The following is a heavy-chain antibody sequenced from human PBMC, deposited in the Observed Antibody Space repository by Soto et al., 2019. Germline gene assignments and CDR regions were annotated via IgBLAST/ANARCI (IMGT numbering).Heavy chain of an antibody. J-gene: IGHJ6*02. CDR2: IIPIFGTA. CDR1: GGSFSSYA. D-gene: IGHD1-26*01. V-gene: IGHV1-69*13. CDR3: ARWDDYYYGMDV. Sequence: SVKVSCKAAGGSFSSYAISWVRQAPGQELEWMGGIIPIFGTANYAQKFQGRVTITADESTSTAYMELSSLRSEDTAVYYCARWDDYYYGMDVWGQGTTVTVSS.